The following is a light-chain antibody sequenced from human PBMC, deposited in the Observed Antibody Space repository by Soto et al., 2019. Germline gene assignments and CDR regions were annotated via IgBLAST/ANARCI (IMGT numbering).Light chain of an antibody. V-gene: IGKV1-5*03. CDR1: QSISSW. CDR2: KAS. Sequence: DIQMTQSPSTLSASVGDRVSITCRASQSISSWLAWYQQKPGKAPKLLIYKASSLESGVPSRFSGTGSGTEFTLTISSLQPDDFATYYCQQYHSYTLTFAGGTKVDIK. J-gene: IGKJ4*01. CDR3: QQYHSYTLT.